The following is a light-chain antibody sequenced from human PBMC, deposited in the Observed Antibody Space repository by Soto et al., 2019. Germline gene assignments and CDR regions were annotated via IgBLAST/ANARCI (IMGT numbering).Light chain of an antibody. CDR2: DAS. CDR1: QNINRY. V-gene: IGKV3-11*01. J-gene: IGKJ5*01. CDR3: QQRSNWPIT. Sequence: VSTQSPATLSLSPGERATLSGRASQNINRYLAWYHQKPGQPPRLLIYDASTRATGIPARFSGSGSGTDFTLTISSLEPEDFAVYYCQQRSNWPITFGQGPRLEIK.